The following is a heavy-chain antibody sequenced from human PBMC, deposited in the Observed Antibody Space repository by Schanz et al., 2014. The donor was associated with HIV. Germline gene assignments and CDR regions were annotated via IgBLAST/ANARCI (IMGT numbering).Heavy chain of an antibody. CDR1: GFTFSSFG. D-gene: IGHD3-22*01. CDR3: AKGASPYHDSSGFYPDY. V-gene: IGHV3-30*18. J-gene: IGHJ4*02. Sequence: QVPLVESGGGVVQPGRSLRLSCAASGFTFSSFGMHWVRQAPGKGLEWVAVISSDGSEEYFADSVKGRFTISRDNSKNTLYLQMNSLRTEDTALYYCAKGASPYHDSSGFYPDYWSQGTLVTVSS. CDR2: ISSDGSEE.